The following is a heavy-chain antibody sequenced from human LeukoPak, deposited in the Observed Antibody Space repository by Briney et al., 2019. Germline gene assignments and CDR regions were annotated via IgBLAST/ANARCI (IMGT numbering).Heavy chain of an antibody. D-gene: IGHD1-20*01. CDR2: IYYSGTT. V-gene: IGHV4-59*01. CDR1: GGSISIYY. Sequence: SETLSLTCTVSGGSISIYYWSWIRQPPGKGLEWIGYIYYSGTTYYIPSLVSRVTISVDTSKNQFSLRLSSVTAADTAVYYCARFRQGNWYSGMDVWGQGTTVTVSS. CDR3: ARFRQGNWYSGMDV. J-gene: IGHJ6*02.